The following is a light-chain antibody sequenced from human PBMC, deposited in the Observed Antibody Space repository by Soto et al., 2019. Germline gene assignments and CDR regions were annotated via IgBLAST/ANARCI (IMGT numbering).Light chain of an antibody. CDR2: GAS. V-gene: IGKV3-20*01. CDR1: QSVSSSY. CDR3: QQYGSSPRT. Sequence: EIVLTLNQGTLSLSLGERATLSCRASQSVSSSYLAWYQQKPGQAPRLLIYGASSRATGIPDRFSGSGSGTDFTLTIIRLEPEDFAVYYCQQYGSSPRTFGQGTRPEIK. J-gene: IGKJ5*01.